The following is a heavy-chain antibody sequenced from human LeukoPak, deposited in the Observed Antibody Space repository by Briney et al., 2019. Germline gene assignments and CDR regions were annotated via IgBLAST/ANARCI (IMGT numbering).Heavy chain of an antibody. D-gene: IGHD1-26*01. J-gene: IGHJ4*02. Sequence: GGSLRLSCAASGFTFSRNWMHWVRQAPGKGLVWLSRISTDGSSTSYADSVQGRFTISRDNAKNTVYLQMDSLRAEDTAVYYCARGVGDKYYFDYWGRGTLVTVSS. CDR3: ARGVGDKYYFDY. CDR2: ISTDGSST. V-gene: IGHV3-74*01. CDR1: GFTFSRNW.